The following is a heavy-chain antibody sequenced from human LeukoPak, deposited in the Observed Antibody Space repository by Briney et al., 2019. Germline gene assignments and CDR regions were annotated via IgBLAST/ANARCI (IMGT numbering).Heavy chain of an antibody. CDR1: GYTFTTYY. CDR2: INPSGGST. J-gene: IGHJ4*02. Sequence: ASVKVSCKASGYTFTTYYVHWVRQAPGQGLEWMGIINPSGGSTTYAQKFRGRLTMTRDMSTSTVYMELSSLRSEDTAVCYCARGSRPVYNLLTGKRYFDYWGQGTLLTASS. CDR3: ARGSRPVYNLLTGKRYFDY. D-gene: IGHD3-9*01. V-gene: IGHV1-46*01.